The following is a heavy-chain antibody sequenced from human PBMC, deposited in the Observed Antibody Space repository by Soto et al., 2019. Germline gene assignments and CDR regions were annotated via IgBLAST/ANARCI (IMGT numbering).Heavy chain of an antibody. CDR1: GGSFSGYY. CDR3: ARERRRTERTNYGMDV. CDR2: INHSGTT. J-gene: IGHJ6*02. V-gene: IGHV4-34*01. Sequence: SETLSLTCAVYGGSFSGYYWSWIRQPPGKGLEWVGEINHSGTTNYNPALKSRVTISVDTSTNQFSLKLSSVTAADAAVYYCARERRRTERTNYGMDVWGQGTRSPSP.